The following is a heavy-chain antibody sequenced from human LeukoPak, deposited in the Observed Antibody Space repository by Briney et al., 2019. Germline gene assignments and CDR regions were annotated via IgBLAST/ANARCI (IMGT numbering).Heavy chain of an antibody. CDR3: ARDILWFGNYVDY. V-gene: IGHV3-66*01. J-gene: IGHJ4*02. Sequence: PGGSLRLSCAASGFTVSSNYMSWVRQAPGKGLEWVSFIYSGGSTYYADSVKGRFTISRDNSKNTLYLQMNSLRAEDTAVYYCARDILWFGNYVDYWGQGTLVTVSS. CDR2: IYSGGST. CDR1: GFTVSSNY. D-gene: IGHD3-10*01.